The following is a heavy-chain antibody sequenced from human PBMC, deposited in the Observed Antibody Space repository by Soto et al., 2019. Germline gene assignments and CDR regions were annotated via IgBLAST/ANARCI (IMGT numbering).Heavy chain of an antibody. CDR1: GFTFSSYA. Sequence: GGSLRLSCAASGFTFSSYAMHWVRQAPGKGLEWVAVISYDGSNKYYADSVKGRFTISRDNSKNTLYLQMNSLRAEDTAVYYCARERRYYYDSSGFWSGFDYRGQGTLVTVSS. J-gene: IGHJ4*02. D-gene: IGHD3-22*01. V-gene: IGHV3-30-3*01. CDR2: ISYDGSNK. CDR3: ARERRYYYDSSGFWSGFDY.